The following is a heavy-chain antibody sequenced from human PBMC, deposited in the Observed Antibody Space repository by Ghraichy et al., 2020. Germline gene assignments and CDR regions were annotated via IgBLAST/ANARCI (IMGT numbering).Heavy chain of an antibody. CDR2: INSDGSRT. V-gene: IGHV3-74*01. D-gene: IGHD5-18*01. J-gene: IGHJ4*02. CDR1: GFTLSNYW. CDR3: ARVGVETSMVLDY. Sequence: GGSLRLSCAASGFTLSNYWMHWVRQAPGKGLVWVSRINSDGSRTNYADSVKDRFTISRDNAKNTVYLQMDSLRADDTAVYYCARVGVETSMVLDYWGQGTLVTVSS.